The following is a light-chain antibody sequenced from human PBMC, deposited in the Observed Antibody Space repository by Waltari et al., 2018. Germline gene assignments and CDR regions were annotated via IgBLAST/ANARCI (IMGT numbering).Light chain of an antibody. CDR2: DVT. CDR3: SSYTSTNTVI. J-gene: IGLJ2*01. V-gene: IGLV2-14*03. Sequence: QSALTQPASVSGSPGQSITISCTGTSSDIGGYNYVSWYQQHPGKAPKLMIFDVTKLPSGVSDRFSGSKSGNTASLTISGLHTDDESDYYCSSYTSTNTVIFGGGTKVTVL. CDR1: SSDIGGYNY.